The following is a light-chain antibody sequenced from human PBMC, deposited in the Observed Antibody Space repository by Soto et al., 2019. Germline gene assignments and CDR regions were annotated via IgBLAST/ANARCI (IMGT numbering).Light chain of an antibody. CDR1: QDIKKK. CDR2: DAS. Sequence: DIQMTQSPSSLSASIGDRVTITCQASQDIKKKINWYQHKPGKAPKLLIYDASNLETGVPSRFTGSGSGTDFTFTISSLQPEDFATYYCQQYGVFGPGTKVDIK. J-gene: IGKJ3*01. V-gene: IGKV1-33*01. CDR3: QQYGV.